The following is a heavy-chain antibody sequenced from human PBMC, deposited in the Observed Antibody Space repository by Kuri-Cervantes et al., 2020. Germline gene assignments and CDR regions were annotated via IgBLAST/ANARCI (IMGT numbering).Heavy chain of an antibody. CDR3: ARNLAPFYYYGMDV. Sequence: ASVKVSCKASGYTFTSYCISWVRQAPGQGLEWMGWISAYNGNTNYAQKLQGRVTMTTDTSTSTAYMELRSLRSDDTAVYYCARNLAPFYYYGMDVWGQGTTVTVSS. CDR2: ISAYNGNT. V-gene: IGHV1-18*01. J-gene: IGHJ6*02. CDR1: GYTFTSYC. D-gene: IGHD3-16*01.